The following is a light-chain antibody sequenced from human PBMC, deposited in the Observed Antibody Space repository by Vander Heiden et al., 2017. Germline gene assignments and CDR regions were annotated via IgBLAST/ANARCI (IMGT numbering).Light chain of an antibody. V-gene: IGLV3-21*02. CDR2: DDN. Sequence: SYVLTQPHLAAEAPGETARIPCWGENLGSKSVHWYQQKPGQAPVLVIHDDNFRPSGIPERVSGSKSGNTATLIINRVEAGDEADYYCQVWDSTSGHVVFGGGTKLTVL. CDR3: QVWDSTSGHVV. J-gene: IGLJ2*01. CDR1: NLGSKS.